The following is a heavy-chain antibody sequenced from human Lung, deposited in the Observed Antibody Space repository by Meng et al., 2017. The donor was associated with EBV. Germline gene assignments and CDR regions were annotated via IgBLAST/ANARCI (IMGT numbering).Heavy chain of an antibody. V-gene: IGHV4-4*02. D-gene: IGHD2-15*01. CDR3: ARGLCISGGSCPLDY. CDR1: EGSISSSNW. Sequence: QAQGAGAGPGLGEPSGTLLLTCAVSEGSISSSNWWSWVRQPPGKGLEWIGEIYHSGSTNYNPSLKSRVTISVDKSKNQFSLKLSSVTAADTAVYYCARGLCISGGSCPLDYWGQGTLVTVSS. CDR2: IYHSGST. J-gene: IGHJ4*02.